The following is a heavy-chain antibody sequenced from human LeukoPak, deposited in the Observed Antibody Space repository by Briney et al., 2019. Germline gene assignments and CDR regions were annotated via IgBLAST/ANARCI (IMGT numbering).Heavy chain of an antibody. CDR2: INPNGGGT. Sequence: APVKASCKASGYTFTGYYMHWVRQAPGQGLEWMGWINPNGGGTNYAQKFQGRVTMTRDTSISTAYMELSRLRSDDTAVYYCAREPPRTIAAAGTSGFDYWGQGTLVTVSS. V-gene: IGHV1-2*02. D-gene: IGHD6-13*01. J-gene: IGHJ4*02. CDR1: GYTFTGYY. CDR3: AREPPRTIAAAGTSGFDY.